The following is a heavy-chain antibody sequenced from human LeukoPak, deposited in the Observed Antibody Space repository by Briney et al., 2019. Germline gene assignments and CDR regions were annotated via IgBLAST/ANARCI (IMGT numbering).Heavy chain of an antibody. CDR3: AKGLTTHDY. CDR2: IRYGADSA. CDR1: GFTFIDYA. J-gene: IGHJ4*02. D-gene: IGHD4-11*01. V-gene: IGHV3-23*01. Sequence: GGTLRLSCAASGFTFIDYAITWVRQAPGKGLEWVSTIRYGADSAYYADSVKGRFTISRDNSKNTVYLQMNSLRVDDTAVYYCAKGLTTHDYWGQGTLVTVSS.